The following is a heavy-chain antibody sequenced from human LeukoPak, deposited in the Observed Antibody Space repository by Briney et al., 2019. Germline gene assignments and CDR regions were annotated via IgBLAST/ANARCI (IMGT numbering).Heavy chain of an antibody. Sequence: GGSLRLSCAASGFTFSSYAMSWVRQAPGKGLEWVSAISGSGGSTYYADSVKGRFTISRDNAKNFLYLQMRGLRVADTAVYYCARGASHWGQGTVVTVSS. V-gene: IGHV3-23*01. D-gene: IGHD6-6*01. CDR1: GFTFSSYA. CDR2: ISGSGGST. J-gene: IGHJ4*02. CDR3: ARGASH.